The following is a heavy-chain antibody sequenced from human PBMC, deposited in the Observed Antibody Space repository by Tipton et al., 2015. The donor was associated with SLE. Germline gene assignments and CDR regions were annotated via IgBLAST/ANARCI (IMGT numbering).Heavy chain of an antibody. J-gene: IGHJ6*03. D-gene: IGHD6-13*01. V-gene: IGHV3-30-3*01. CDR2: ISYDGSNK. CDR3: ARNLGYRISYYYYMDV. Sequence: SLRLSCAASGFTFSSYAVHWVRQAPGKGLEWVAVISYDGSNKYYADSVKGRFTISRDNSKNTLYLQMNSLRAEDTAVYYCARNLGYRISYYYYMDVWGKGTTVTVSS. CDR1: GFTFSSYA.